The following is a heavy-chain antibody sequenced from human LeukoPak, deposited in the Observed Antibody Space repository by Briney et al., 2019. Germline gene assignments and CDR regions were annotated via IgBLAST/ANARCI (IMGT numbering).Heavy chain of an antibody. CDR1: GFTFSSYA. J-gene: IGHJ3*02. CDR2: ISGSGGST. CDR3: AKDHQYRREGAFDI. D-gene: IGHD2/OR15-2a*01. V-gene: IGHV3-23*01. Sequence: GGSLRLSCAASGFTFSSYAMSWVRQAPGKGLEWVSAISGSGGSTYYADSVKGRFTISRDNSKNTLYLQMNSLRAEDTVVYYRAKDHQYRREGAFDIWGQGTMVTVSS.